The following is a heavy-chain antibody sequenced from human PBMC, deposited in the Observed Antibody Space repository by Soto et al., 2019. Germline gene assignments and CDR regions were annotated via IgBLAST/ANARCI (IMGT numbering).Heavy chain of an antibody. CDR3: ARDLSGQYSNKNWFDP. J-gene: IGHJ5*02. D-gene: IGHD6-13*01. Sequence: GASVKVSCKASGYTFTSYAMHWVRQAPGQRLEWMGWINAGNGNTKYSQKFQGRVTITRDTSASTAYMELSSLRSEDTAVYYCARDLSGQYSNKNWFDPWGQGTLVTVSS. CDR2: INAGNGNT. V-gene: IGHV1-3*01. CDR1: GYTFTSYA.